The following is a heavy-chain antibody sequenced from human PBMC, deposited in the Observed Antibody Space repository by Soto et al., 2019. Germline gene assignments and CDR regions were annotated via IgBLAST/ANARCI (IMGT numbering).Heavy chain of an antibody. CDR2: INSDGSST. Sequence: GGSPRICCAASGVTVCSYWMHWVRQEPGKGLVWVSRINSDGSSTSYADSVKGRFTISRDNAKNTLYLQMNSLRAEDTAVYYCARDSDSSSSDAFDIWGQGTMVTVSS. CDR1: GVTVCSYW. V-gene: IGHV3-74*01. CDR3: ARDSDSSSSDAFDI. J-gene: IGHJ3*02. D-gene: IGHD6-6*01.